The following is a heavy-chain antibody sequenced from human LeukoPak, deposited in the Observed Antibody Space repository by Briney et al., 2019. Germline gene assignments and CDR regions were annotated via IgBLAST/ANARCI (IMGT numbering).Heavy chain of an antibody. CDR3: ARAYDILTGYIDY. Sequence: ASVKVSCKASGYTFTGYYMHWVRQAPGQGLEWMGWINPNSGGTNYAQKLQGRVTMTRDTSISTAYMELSRLGSDDTGVYYCARAYDILTGYIDYWGQGTLVTVSS. D-gene: IGHD3-9*01. CDR2: INPNSGGT. V-gene: IGHV1-2*02. CDR1: GYTFTGYY. J-gene: IGHJ4*02.